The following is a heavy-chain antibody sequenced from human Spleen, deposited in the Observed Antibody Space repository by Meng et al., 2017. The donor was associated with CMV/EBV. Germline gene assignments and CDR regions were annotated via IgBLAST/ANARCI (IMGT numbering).Heavy chain of an antibody. D-gene: IGHD1-1*01. V-gene: IGHV4-39*07. CDR1: GGSISSGDYY. Sequence: QVQLQEPGPGLVKPSQTLSLTCTVSGGSISSGDYYWGWIRQPPGKGLEWIGSIYYSGSTYYNPSLKSRVTISVDTSKNQFSLKLSSVTAADTAVYYCASRRMHERDFDYWGQGTLVTVSS. J-gene: IGHJ4*02. CDR2: IYYSGST. CDR3: ASRRMHERDFDY.